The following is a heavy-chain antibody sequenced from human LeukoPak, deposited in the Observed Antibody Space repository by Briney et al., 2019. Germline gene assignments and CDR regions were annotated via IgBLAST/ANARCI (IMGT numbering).Heavy chain of an antibody. D-gene: IGHD4-17*01. V-gene: IGHV3-21*01. CDR1: GFTFSRYP. CDR3: ARDDMTTVTT. J-gene: IGHJ5*02. Sequence: GGSLRLSCAASGFTFSRYPMSWVRQAPGKGLEWVSSISSSSSYIYYADSVKGRFTISRDNAKNSLYLQMNSLRAEDTAVYYCARDDMTTVTTWGQGTLVTVSS. CDR2: ISSSSSYI.